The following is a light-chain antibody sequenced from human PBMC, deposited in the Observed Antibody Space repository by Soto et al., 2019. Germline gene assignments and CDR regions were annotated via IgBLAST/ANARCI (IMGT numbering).Light chain of an antibody. V-gene: IGKV1-5*03. J-gene: IGKJ1*01. Sequence: IHRTHSPSTICASLGEIVTITFRASQTISSWLAWYQQKPVKAPKLLIYKASTLKSGVPSRFSGSGSGTEFTLTISSLQPDDFATYYCQHYNSYSEAFGQGTKVDIK. CDR2: KAS. CDR3: QHYNSYSEA. CDR1: QTISSW.